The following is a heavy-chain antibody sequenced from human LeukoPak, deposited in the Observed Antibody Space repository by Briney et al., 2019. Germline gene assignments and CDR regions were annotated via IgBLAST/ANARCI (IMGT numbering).Heavy chain of an antibody. CDR1: GFTVTSNY. Sequence: GGSLRLSCTVSGFTVTSNYMTWVRQAPGKGLEWVSVIYTDGKTYYADSVKGRFSISRDNSKNTLFLQMKSLRAEDTAVYYCAKDRLYYYDSSGQILYGWGQGTLVTVSS. V-gene: IGHV3-66*01. CDR2: IYTDGKT. D-gene: IGHD3-22*01. J-gene: IGHJ4*02. CDR3: AKDRLYYYDSSGQILYG.